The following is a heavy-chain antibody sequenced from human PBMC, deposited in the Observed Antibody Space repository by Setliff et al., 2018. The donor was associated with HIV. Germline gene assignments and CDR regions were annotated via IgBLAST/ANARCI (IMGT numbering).Heavy chain of an antibody. J-gene: IGHJ5*02. CDR3: AGVLSSGYYDGP. CDR1: GGSASNSRHY. Sequence: SETLSLTCTVSGGSASNSRHYWAWIRQPPGKGLEWIGSLYYSGNTNYNPSLKSRVTISADTSKNQFSLKLRSVTAADTAVYYCAGVLSSGYYDGPWGQGTLVTVSS. V-gene: IGHV4-61*01. D-gene: IGHD3-22*01. CDR2: LYYSGNT.